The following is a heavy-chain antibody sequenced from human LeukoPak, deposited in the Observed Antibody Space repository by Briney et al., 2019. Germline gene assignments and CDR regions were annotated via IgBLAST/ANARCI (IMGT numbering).Heavy chain of an antibody. CDR1: GNTLTELS. CDR3: ATVGGLDILTGYPRDY. J-gene: IGHJ4*02. V-gene: IGHV1-24*01. Sequence: APVKVSCKGSGNTLTELSMHWVRQAPGKGLEWMGGFDPEDGETIYAQKFQGRVTMTEDTSTDTAYMELSSLRSEDTAVYYCATVGGLDILTGYPRDYWGQGTLVTVSS. D-gene: IGHD3-9*01. CDR2: FDPEDGET.